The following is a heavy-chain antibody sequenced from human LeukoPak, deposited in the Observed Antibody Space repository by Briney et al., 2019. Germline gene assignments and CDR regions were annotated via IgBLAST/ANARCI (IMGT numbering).Heavy chain of an antibody. CDR2: VYHSGNT. V-gene: IGHV4-39*02. J-gene: IGHJ4*02. D-gene: IGHD1-26*01. Sequence: SETLSLTCGVSGDSISGSSSYYLGWTRQPPGKGLEWIGSVYHSGNTYYNPYLKSRATVSVDTAKNQFSLRLSSVTAADTAIYYCTRDSGHHRTDCWGQGTLVTVSS. CDR1: GDSISGSSSYY. CDR3: TRDSGHHRTDC.